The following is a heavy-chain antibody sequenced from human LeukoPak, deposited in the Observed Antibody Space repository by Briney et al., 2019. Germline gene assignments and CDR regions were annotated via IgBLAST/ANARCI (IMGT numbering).Heavy chain of an antibody. CDR1: GFTVDSNY. D-gene: IGHD6-13*01. CDR3: ARDPGSSSWYAHYYYGMDV. V-gene: IGHV3-33*08. J-gene: IGHJ6*02. Sequence: GGSLRLSCAASGFTVDSNYLSWVRQAPGKGLEWVAVIWYDGSNKYYADSVKGRFTISRDNSKNTLYLQMNSLRAEDTAVYYCARDPGSSSWYAHYYYGMDVWGQGTTVTVSS. CDR2: IWYDGSNK.